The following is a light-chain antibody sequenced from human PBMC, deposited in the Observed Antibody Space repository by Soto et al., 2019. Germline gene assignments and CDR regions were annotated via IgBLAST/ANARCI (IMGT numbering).Light chain of an antibody. CDR3: QQRSNWPSTT. J-gene: IGKJ4*01. CDR1: QSVNTY. V-gene: IGKV3-11*01. CDR2: DAS. Sequence: EIVLTQSPATLSLSPGERATLACRASQSVNTYLAWYQQKPGQAPRLLIYDASSRATGIPARFSGGGSGTDFTLTISSLEPEDFAVYYCQQRSNWPSTTFGGGTKVEIK.